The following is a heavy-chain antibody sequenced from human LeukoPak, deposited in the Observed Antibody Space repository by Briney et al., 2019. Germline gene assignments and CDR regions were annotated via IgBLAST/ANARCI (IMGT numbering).Heavy chain of an antibody. D-gene: IGHD4-17*01. V-gene: IGHV4-39*01. CDR1: GVSISSSSYY. CDR2: SYYSGIT. J-gene: IGHJ4*02. CDR3: ERQGGTYGDYAAGY. Sequence: SETLSLTCTVSGVSISSSSYYWGWIRQPPGKGLDWSGSSYYSGITYYNPSLKSRVTISVDTSKNQFSLKLSSVTAADTAVYYCERQGGTYGDYAAGYWGQGTLVTVSS.